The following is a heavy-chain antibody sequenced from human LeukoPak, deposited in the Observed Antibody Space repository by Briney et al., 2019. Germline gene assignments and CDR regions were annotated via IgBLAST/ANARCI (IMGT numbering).Heavy chain of an antibody. V-gene: IGHV1-2*02. D-gene: IGHD6-19*01. Sequence: ASVKVSCKAAGYTFTSYGISWVRQDRGQGLEGMGWINPNTGGAKYAQKFQGRLAMTRDASIKTVYMGLSRLRAGDTVVYFCANGRVVAGTKPLGYPWLGPWGHGTLVTVSS. CDR1: GYTFTSYG. CDR3: ANGRVVAGTKPLGYPWLGP. CDR2: INPNTGGA. J-gene: IGHJ5*02.